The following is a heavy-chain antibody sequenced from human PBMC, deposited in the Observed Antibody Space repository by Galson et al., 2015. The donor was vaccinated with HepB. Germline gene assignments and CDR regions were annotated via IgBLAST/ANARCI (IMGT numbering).Heavy chain of an antibody. J-gene: IGHJ4*02. D-gene: IGHD6-13*01. Sequence: SLRLSCAASGFNFNTFGMHWVRQAPGKGLEWVAVIWHDGSNQYYADSVKGRFTISGDNLRNTLYLQMNSVSAEDTALYYCAREAGIAAPASLDHWGQGTLVTVSS. V-gene: IGHV3-33*01. CDR3: AREAGIAAPASLDH. CDR2: IWHDGSNQ. CDR1: GFNFNTFG.